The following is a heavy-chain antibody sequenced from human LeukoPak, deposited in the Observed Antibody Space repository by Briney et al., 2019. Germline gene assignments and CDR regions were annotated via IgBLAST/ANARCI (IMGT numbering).Heavy chain of an antibody. J-gene: IGHJ4*02. V-gene: IGHV3-48*02. CDR3: ARSGYSYGSREYYFDY. CDR1: GFAFSTYN. CDR2: VSGSSSTI. D-gene: IGHD5-18*01. Sequence: PGGSLRLSCAASGFAFSTYNMNWVRQAPGRGLEWISHVSGSSSTIYYADSVRGRFTISRDNAKNSLFLQMNSLRDEDTAVYYCARSGYSYGSREYYFDYWGQGTLVTVSS.